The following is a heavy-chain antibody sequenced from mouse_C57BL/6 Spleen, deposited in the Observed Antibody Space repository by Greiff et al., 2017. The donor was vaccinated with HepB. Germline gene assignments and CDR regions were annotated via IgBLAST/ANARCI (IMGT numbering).Heavy chain of an antibody. Sequence: LQESGAELARPGASVKLSCKASGYTFTSYGISWEKQRTGQGLEWIGEIYPRSGNTYYNEKFKGKATLTADKSSSTAYMELRSLTSEDSAVYFCARERRYSNYDLYYFDYWGQGTTLTVSS. V-gene: IGHV1-81*01. J-gene: IGHJ2*01. CDR3: ARERRYSNYDLYYFDY. CDR1: GYTFTSYG. D-gene: IGHD2-5*01. CDR2: IYPRSGNT.